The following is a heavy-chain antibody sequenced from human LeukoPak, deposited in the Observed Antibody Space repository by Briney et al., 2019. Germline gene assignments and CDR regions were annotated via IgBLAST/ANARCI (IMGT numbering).Heavy chain of an antibody. Sequence: PGGSLRLSCAASGFTFSSYSMNWVRQAPGQGLKWVSYISTGSSIIYHADSVKGRFTISRDNAKNSLYLQMNSLRAEDTAVYYCSRDHCQERDCNHYYNYMDVWGKGTTVTVSS. CDR2: ISTGSSII. D-gene: IGHD2-21*02. J-gene: IGHJ6*03. V-gene: IGHV3-48*01. CDR3: SRDHCQERDCNHYYNYMDV. CDR1: GFTFSSYS.